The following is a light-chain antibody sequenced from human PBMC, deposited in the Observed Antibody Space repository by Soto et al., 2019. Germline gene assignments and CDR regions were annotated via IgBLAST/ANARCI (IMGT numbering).Light chain of an antibody. J-gene: IGKJ1*01. V-gene: IGKV3-20*01. Sequence: IVLTQSPGTLSLSPGERATLSCRASQRVISSFLAWYQQKPGQAPRLLIYGASNRATGIPDRFSGSGSGTDFTLTISRLEPEDFAVYYFQQYVTSPWAFGQGNKVAIE. CDR3: QQYVTSPWA. CDR1: QRVISSF. CDR2: GAS.